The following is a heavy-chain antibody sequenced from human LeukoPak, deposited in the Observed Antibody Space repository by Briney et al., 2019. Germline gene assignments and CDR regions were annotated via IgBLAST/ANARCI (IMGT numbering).Heavy chain of an antibody. Sequence: ASVKVSCKASGYTFTGYYMHWVRQAPGQGLEWMGWINPNSGGTNYAQKFQGGVTMTRDTSISTAYMELSRLRSDDTAVYYCASGTGYGGSNWFDPWGQGTLVTVSS. D-gene: IGHD5-12*01. V-gene: IGHV1-2*02. CDR2: INPNSGGT. CDR1: GYTFTGYY. CDR3: ASGTGYGGSNWFDP. J-gene: IGHJ5*02.